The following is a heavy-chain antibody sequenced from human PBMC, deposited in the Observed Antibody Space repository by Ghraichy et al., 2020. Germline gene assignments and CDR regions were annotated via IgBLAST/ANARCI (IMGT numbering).Heavy chain of an antibody. J-gene: IGHJ5*02. V-gene: IGHV4-34*01. D-gene: IGHD3-3*01. CDR3: ARGLPDFWSNRRGGWFDP. CDR2: INHSGST. CDR1: GGSFSGYD. Sequence: SQTLSLTCAVYGGSFSGYDWSWIRQPPGKGLEWIGEINHSGSTNYNPSLKSRVTISVDTSKNQFSLKLSSVSAADTAVYYCARGLPDFWSNRRGGWFDPWGQVTLVTVSS.